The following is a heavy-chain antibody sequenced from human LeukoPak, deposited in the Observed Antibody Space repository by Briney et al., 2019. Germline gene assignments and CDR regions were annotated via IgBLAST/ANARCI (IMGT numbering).Heavy chain of an antibody. D-gene: IGHD4-17*01. V-gene: IGHV4-61*02. CDR1: GGSISSGSYY. Sequence: SQTLPLTCTVSGGSISSGSYYWSWIRQPAGKGLEWIGRIYTSGSTNYNPSLKSRVTISVDTSKNQFSLKLSSVTAADTAVYYCARVLDYGDYAWFDPWGQGTLVTVSS. CDR2: IYTSGST. CDR3: ARVLDYGDYAWFDP. J-gene: IGHJ5*02.